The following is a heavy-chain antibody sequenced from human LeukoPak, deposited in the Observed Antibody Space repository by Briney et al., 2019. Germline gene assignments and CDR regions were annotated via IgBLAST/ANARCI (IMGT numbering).Heavy chain of an antibody. CDR2: IYYSGST. V-gene: IGHV4-30-4*01. D-gene: IGHD5-18*01. CDR3: ARDPARGYSYRLDY. Sequence: SETLSLTCAVYGGSFSDYYWSWIRQPPGKGLEWIGYIYYSGSTYYNPSLKSRVTISVDTSKNQFSLKLSSVTAADTAVYYCARDPARGYSYRLDYWGQGTLVTVSS. CDR1: GGSFSDYY. J-gene: IGHJ4*02.